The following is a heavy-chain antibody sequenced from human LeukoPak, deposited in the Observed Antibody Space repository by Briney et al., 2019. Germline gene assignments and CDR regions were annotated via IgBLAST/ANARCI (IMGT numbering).Heavy chain of an antibody. CDR1: GFSISSGHY. Sequence: SETLSLTCTVSGFSISSGHYWGWVRQPPGAGLEWIGSVYQSGTTYYNPSLKSRVTTSVDMSKNLFSLRLRPVTAADTAVYYCARIFIRNGYSSYFDCWGQGTLVTVSS. V-gene: IGHV4-38-2*02. J-gene: IGHJ4*02. D-gene: IGHD5-18*01. CDR2: VYQSGTT. CDR3: ARIFIRNGYSSYFDC.